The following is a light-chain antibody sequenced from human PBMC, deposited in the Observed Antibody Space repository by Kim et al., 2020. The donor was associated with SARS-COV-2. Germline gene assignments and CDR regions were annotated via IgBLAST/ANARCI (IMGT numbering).Light chain of an antibody. CDR1: SSNSGATYD. CDR2: GNT. Sequence: QRVTISCTGSSSNSGATYDVQWYQQLPGSAPKLLIYGNTNRPSGVPDRFSGSKSGTSASLAITGLQAEDEADYYCQSYDGSLSGYVFGTGTKVTVL. J-gene: IGLJ1*01. CDR3: QSYDGSLSGYV. V-gene: IGLV1-40*01.